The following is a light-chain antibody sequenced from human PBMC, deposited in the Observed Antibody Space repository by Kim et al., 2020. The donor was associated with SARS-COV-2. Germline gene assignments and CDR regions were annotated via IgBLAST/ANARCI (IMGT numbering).Light chain of an antibody. CDR3: NSRDSSGNHWV. CDR1: SLRSYY. V-gene: IGLV3-19*01. J-gene: IGLJ3*02. CDR2: GKN. Sequence: SSELTQDPAVSVALGQTVRITCQGDSLRSYYASWYQQKPGQAPVLVIYGKNNRPSGIPDRFSGSSSGNTASLTMTGAQAEAEADYYCNSRDSSGNHWV.